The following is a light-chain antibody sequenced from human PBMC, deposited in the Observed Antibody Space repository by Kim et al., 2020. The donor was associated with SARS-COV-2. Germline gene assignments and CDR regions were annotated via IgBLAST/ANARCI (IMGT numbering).Light chain of an antibody. CDR3: ATWDDVLDGQI. CDR1: SSNIGKNF. J-gene: IGLJ2*01. CDR2: RNS. V-gene: IGLV1-47*01. Sequence: QSVVTQPPSVSAALGQRVTLSCSGSSSNIGKNFVYWYQQVPGTAPRLLIYRNSQRPSGVPDRISASKTGTSGSLAISGLRSEDEADYYCATWDDVLDGQIFGGGTKLTVL.